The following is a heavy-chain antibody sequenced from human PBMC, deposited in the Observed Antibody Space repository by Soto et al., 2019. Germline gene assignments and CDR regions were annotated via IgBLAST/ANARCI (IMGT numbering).Heavy chain of an antibody. CDR1: GYSFTSYW. V-gene: IGHV5-51*01. CDR2: IYPGDSDT. CDR3: ARAPFTDIVVVVANSRSVVCYAFDI. D-gene: IGHD2-15*01. J-gene: IGHJ3*02. Sequence: GESLKISCKGSGYSFTSYWIGWVRQMPGKGLEWMGIIYPGDSDTRYSPSLQGQVTISADKSISTAYLQWSSLKASDTAMYYCARAPFTDIVVVVANSRSVVCYAFDIWGQGTLATASS.